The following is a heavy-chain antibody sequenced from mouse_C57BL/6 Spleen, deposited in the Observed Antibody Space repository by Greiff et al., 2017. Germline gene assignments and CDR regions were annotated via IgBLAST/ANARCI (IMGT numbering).Heavy chain of an antibody. CDR1: GYTFTDYE. CDR3: TRWDYSYFDY. J-gene: IGHJ2*01. Sequence: QVQLQQSGAELVRPGASVTLSCKASGYTFTDYEMHWVKQTPVHGLEWIGAIDPETGGTAYNQKFKGKAILTADKSSSTAYMELRSLTSEDSAVYYCTRWDYSYFDYWGQGTTLTVSS. V-gene: IGHV1-15*01. D-gene: IGHD1-1*01. CDR2: IDPETGGT.